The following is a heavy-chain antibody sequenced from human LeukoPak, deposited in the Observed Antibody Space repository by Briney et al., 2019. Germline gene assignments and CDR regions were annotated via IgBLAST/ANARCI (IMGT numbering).Heavy chain of an antibody. Sequence: PSETLSLTCTVSGGSISHYYWSWIRQSPGKGLERIGYIYYSGTTSYNPSLKSRVTISVDASRNQFSLQLRSVTAADTAVYYCAREDPQTTVPEGMDVWGQGTTVIVSS. V-gene: IGHV4-59*01. CDR1: GGSISHYY. CDR3: AREDPQTTVPEGMDV. J-gene: IGHJ6*02. CDR2: IYYSGTT. D-gene: IGHD4-17*01.